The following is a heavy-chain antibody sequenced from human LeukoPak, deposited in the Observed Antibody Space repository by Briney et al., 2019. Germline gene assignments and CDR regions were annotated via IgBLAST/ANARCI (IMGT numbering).Heavy chain of an antibody. CDR3: SKPRYSSGWYRYYFDY. V-gene: IGHV3-23*01. CDR1: GFTFISYA. Sequence: GSLRLSCAASGFTFISYAMSWVRQAPGKGLEGVSAISSSGGYTFYADSAKGQITISRDNSKNTLYLHMNSLRAEDMAVYYCSKPRYSSGWYRYYFDYWGQGTLVTVSS. J-gene: IGHJ4*02. D-gene: IGHD6-19*01. CDR2: ISSSGGYT.